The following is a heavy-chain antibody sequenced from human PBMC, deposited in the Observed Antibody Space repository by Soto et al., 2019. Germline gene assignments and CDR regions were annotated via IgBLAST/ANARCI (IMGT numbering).Heavy chain of an antibody. CDR1: GGSVGRGAFY. V-gene: IGHV4-31*03. CDR3: ARAPAPWYFDY. J-gene: IGHJ4*02. Sequence: QVQLHESGPGLVKPSQTLSLRCSVSGGSVGRGAFYWSWIRQHPGKGLEWIGYIYYSGSAYYNPSLKSRVTISLDTSQNQFSLKLASVTVADTAVYYCARAPAPWYFDYWGQGTLVTVA. CDR2: IYYSGSA.